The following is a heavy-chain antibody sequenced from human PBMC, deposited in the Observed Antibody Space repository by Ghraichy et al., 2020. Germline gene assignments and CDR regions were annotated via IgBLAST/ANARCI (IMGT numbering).Heavy chain of an antibody. D-gene: IGHD1-26*01. V-gene: IGHV3-23*01. CDR3: AKDAVGGAFDF. CDR1: GFTFSSYA. Sequence: GESLRLSCEASGFTFSSYAMTWVRQSPGRGLEWVAAVSGGSVNIDYADSVKGRFTISRDNSKNTVFLHMNSLRDDDTAVYYCAKDAVGGAFDFWGQGTLVTVSS. CDR2: VSGGSVNI. J-gene: IGHJ3*01.